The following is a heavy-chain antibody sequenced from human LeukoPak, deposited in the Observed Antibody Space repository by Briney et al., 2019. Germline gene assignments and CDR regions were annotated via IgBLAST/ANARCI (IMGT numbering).Heavy chain of an antibody. V-gene: IGHV3-23*01. CDR2: ITGGHYAT. CDR1: GFSFSSFA. J-gene: IGHJ5*02. Sequence: GGSLRLTCAASGFSFSSFAMTWVRQAPGKGLEWVSSITGGHYATYNTDSVKGRFTISRDNAKNTLYLQMNSLRADDTAIYYCTKDPNGDYIGAFDPWGQGTLVTVSS. CDR3: TKDPNGDYIGAFDP. D-gene: IGHD4-17*01.